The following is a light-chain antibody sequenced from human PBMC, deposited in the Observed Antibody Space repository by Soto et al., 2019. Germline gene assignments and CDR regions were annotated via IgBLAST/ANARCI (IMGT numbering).Light chain of an antibody. Sequence: IQMTQSPSSLPASVGDRVTITCRASQGIRNDLGWYQQKPGKAPKLLIYAASSLQSGVPSRFSGSGSGTDFTLTISSLQHEDFAPYYYRQDYNEPTQTSGQGTKVDI. J-gene: IGKJ1*01. CDR1: QGIRND. CDR2: AAS. V-gene: IGKV1-6*01. CDR3: RQDYNEPTQT.